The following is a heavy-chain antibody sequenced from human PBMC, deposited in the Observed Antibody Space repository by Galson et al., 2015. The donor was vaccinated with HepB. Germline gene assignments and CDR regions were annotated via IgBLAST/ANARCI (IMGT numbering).Heavy chain of an antibody. D-gene: IGHD4-23*01. CDR3: ARVFGGNAHDF. Sequence: ETLSLTCTVSGSSISSYYWSWIRQPAGRGLEWIGRVYKSGSTYYNPSLKSRVTLSIDTSKNHFSLTLTSVTAADTAVYYCARVFGGNAHDFWGQGILVTVSS. CDR2: VYKSGST. CDR1: GSSISSYY. V-gene: IGHV4-4*07. J-gene: IGHJ4*02.